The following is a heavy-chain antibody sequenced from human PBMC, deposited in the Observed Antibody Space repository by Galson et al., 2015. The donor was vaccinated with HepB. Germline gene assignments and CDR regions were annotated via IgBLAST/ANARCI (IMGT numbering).Heavy chain of an antibody. CDR1: GFTFSSYT. J-gene: IGHJ4*02. CDR2: ITGTSNYI. CDR3: ARPRGKTLRDSYTLDS. D-gene: IGHD2-2*02. V-gene: IGHV3-21*01. Sequence: SLRLSCAASGFTFSSYTMTWVRQAPGKGLEWVSSITGTSNYIYYADSVKGRFTISRDNAKNSLYLQMNSLRAEDTALYYCARPRGKTLRDSYTLDSWGQGTLVTGSS.